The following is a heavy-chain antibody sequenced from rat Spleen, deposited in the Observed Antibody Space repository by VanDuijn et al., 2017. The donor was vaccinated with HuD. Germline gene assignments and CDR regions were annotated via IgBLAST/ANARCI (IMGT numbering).Heavy chain of an antibody. V-gene: IGHV5-19*01. CDR3: ARRHYGYTDYFDY. Sequence: EVQLVESGGGLVQPGRSMKLSCAASGFTFSDYGMAWVRQAPTKGLEWVASISPSGGSSYYRESVKGRFTISRDNAKSTLYLQMDSLRSEDTATYYCARRHYGYTDYFDYWGQGVMVTVSS. J-gene: IGHJ2*01. CDR2: ISPSGGSS. CDR1: GFTFSDYG. D-gene: IGHD1-11*01.